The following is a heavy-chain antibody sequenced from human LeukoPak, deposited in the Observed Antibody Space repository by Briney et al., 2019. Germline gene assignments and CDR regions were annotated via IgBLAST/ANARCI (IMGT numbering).Heavy chain of an antibody. D-gene: IGHD4-17*01. CDR2: ISSSSSYT. CDR1: GGSISNYY. V-gene: IGHV3-11*03. CDR3: ARSGSTVTTYYFDY. J-gene: IGHJ4*02. Sequence: LSLTCTVSGGSISNYYMSWIRQAPGKGLEWVSYISSSSSYTNYADSVKGRFTISRDNAKNSLYLQMNSLRAEDTAVYYCARSGSTVTTYYFDYWGQGTLVTVSS.